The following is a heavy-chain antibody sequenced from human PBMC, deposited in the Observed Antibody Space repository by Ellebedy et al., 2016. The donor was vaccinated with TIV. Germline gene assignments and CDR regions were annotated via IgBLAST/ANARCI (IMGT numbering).Heavy chain of an antibody. CDR2: IYYSGST. Sequence: MPSETLSLTCTVSGGSISSYYWSWIRQPPGKGLEWIGYIYYSGSTNYNPSLKSRVTISLDTSKNQFSLIVTSVTAADTAVYYCARLTGTTRDGWYFDLWGRGTLVTVSS. CDR3: ARLTGTTRDGWYFDL. CDR1: GGSISSYY. V-gene: IGHV4-59*01. J-gene: IGHJ2*01. D-gene: IGHD1-7*01.